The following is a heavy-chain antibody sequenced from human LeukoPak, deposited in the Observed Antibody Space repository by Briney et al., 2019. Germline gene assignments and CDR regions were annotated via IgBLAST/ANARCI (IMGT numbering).Heavy chain of an antibody. D-gene: IGHD2-2*01. CDR2: ISSSSSYI. CDR3: ARKSRCISSSCLPAYYYYYMDV. CDR1: GFTFSSYS. Sequence: GGSLRLSCAASGFTFSSYSMNWVRQAPGKGLEWVSSISSSSSYIYYADSVKGRFTISRDDAKNSLYLQMNNLRAEDTTVYYCARKSRCISSSCLPAYYYYYMDVWGKGTTVIVSS. J-gene: IGHJ6*03. V-gene: IGHV3-21*01.